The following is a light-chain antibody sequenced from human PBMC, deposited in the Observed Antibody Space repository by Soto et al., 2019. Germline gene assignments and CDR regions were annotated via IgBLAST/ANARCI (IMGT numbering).Light chain of an antibody. CDR2: INSDGSH. CDR1: SGHISYA. J-gene: IGLJ3*02. V-gene: IGLV4-69*01. Sequence: QPVLTQSPSASASLGASVKLTCTLSSGHISYAIAWHQQQPEKGPRYLMEINSDGSHTKGDGVPDRFSGASSGADRYLTISSLQSDDEADYYCQAWGTGGVFGGGTKVTVL. CDR3: QAWGTGGV.